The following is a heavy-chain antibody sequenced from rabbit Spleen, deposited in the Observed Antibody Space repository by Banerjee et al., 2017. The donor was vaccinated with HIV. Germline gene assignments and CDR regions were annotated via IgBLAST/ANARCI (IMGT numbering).Heavy chain of an antibody. CDR3: ARGGYGGHIYAMGL. Sequence: QEQLKESGGGLVQPGGSLTLSCKASGFDFSSSYYMYWVRQAPGKGLEWIGCIYSSYTITWYASWAKGRFTISKTSSTTVTLQMTSLTDADTATYFCARGGYGGHIYAMGLWGQGTLVTVS. CDR2: IYSSYTIT. J-gene: IGHJ4*01. D-gene: IGHD4-2*01. CDR1: GFDFSSSYY. V-gene: IGHV1S45*01.